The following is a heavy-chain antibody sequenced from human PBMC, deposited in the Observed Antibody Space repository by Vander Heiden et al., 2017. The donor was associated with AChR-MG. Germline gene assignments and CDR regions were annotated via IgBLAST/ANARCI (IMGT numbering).Heavy chain of an antibody. J-gene: IGHJ6*02. Sequence: QVQLVQSGAEVTKPGASVKVSSKASAYTFTSYYMHWVRQAPGQGLEWMGIINPSGGSTSYAQKFQGRVTMTRDTSTSTVYMEPRSLRSEDTAVYYCARGGYSGYDSYYYYGMDVWGQGTTVTVSS. CDR2: INPSGGST. D-gene: IGHD5-12*01. CDR3: ARGGYSGYDSYYYYGMDV. V-gene: IGHV1-46*03. CDR1: AYTFTSYY.